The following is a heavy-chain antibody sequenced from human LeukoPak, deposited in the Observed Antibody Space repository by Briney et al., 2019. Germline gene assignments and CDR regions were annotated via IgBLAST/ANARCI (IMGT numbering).Heavy chain of an antibody. CDR1: GFTFSSYA. D-gene: IGHD3-10*01. CDR3: AKWSLLWFGELFRGY. J-gene: IGHJ4*02. V-gene: IGHV3-23*01. Sequence: PGGSLRLSCAASGFTFSSYAMSWVRQAPGKRLEWVSAISGSGDSTYYADSVKGRFTISRDNSKNTLYLQMNSLRAEDTAVYYCAKWSLLWFGELFRGYWGQGTLVTVSS. CDR2: ISGSGDST.